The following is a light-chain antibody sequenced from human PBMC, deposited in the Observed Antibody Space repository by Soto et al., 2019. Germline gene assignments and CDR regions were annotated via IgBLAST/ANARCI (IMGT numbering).Light chain of an antibody. J-gene: IGLJ2*01. Sequence: SALTQPASVSGSPGQSITLSCTGTSSDIGAYNFVSWYQQHPGKAPKLMLYDVNIRPSGVSNRFSGSKSGNTASLTISGLQAEDEDDYYCTSWTTSTTMIFGGGTKLTVL. CDR3: TSWTTSTTMI. CDR1: SSDIGAYNF. CDR2: DVN. V-gene: IGLV2-14*03.